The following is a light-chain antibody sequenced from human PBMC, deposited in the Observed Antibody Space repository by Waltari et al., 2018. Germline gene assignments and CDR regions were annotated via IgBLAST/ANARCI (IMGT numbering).Light chain of an antibody. CDR1: QTVSTIA. CDR3: QQYDGIVVT. Sequence: EIVLTQSPGTLSLSPGDRATLSCRASQTVSTIALSWYQQKPGQAPRVLSYSTYNRATGIPERFSGGGSGTDFTLTINRLAPEDFAMYYCQQYDGIVVTFGGGTKVEI. V-gene: IGKV3-20*01. J-gene: IGKJ4*01. CDR2: STY.